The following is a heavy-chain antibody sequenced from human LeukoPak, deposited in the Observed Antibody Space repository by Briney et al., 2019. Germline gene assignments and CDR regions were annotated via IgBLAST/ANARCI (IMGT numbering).Heavy chain of an antibody. CDR1: GYTFNSYG. CDR3: ARTRDTVTTYYYYYGMDV. Sequence: GASVKVSCKTSGYTFNSYGISWVRQAPGQGLEWMGWINPNSGGTNYAQKFQGRVTMTRDTSISTAYMELSRLRSDDTAVYYCARTRDTVTTYYYYYGMDVWGQGTTVTVSS. V-gene: IGHV1-2*02. D-gene: IGHD4-4*01. J-gene: IGHJ6*02. CDR2: INPNSGGT.